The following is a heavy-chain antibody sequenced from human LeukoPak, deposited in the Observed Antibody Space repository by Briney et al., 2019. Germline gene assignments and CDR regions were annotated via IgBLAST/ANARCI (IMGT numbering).Heavy chain of an antibody. J-gene: IGHJ4*02. V-gene: IGHV4-34*01. CDR3: ARDKYFYDSRGYLFDY. D-gene: IGHD3-22*01. CDR2: INYSGRT. Sequence: SETLSLTCAVFDGSFSDYYWSWVRQPPGKGLEWIGEINYSGRTNYYPSLTSRATLSIDTSKNQFSLKLSSVTAADTALYYCARDKYFYDSRGYLFDYWGQGTLVTVSS. CDR1: DGSFSDYY.